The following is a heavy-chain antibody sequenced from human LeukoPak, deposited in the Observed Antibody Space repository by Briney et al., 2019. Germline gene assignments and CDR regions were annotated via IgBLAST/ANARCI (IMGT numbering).Heavy chain of an antibody. J-gene: IGHJ6*03. Sequence: ASVKVSCKASGCTFTNYAIHWVRQAPGQGLEWMGGINPNFGTTNYAQKFQGRLTITTDETTSTAYMLLSSLRAEDTAVYYCAREQDYFHYMDVWGKGTTVTVSS. V-gene: IGHV1-69*05. CDR1: GCTFTNYA. CDR3: AREQDYFHYMDV. CDR2: INPNFGTT.